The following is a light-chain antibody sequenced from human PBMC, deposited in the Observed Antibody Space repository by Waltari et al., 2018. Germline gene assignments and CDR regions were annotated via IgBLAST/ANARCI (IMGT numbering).Light chain of an antibody. Sequence: QSALTQPRSVSGSPGRSVTISCPGTGRAVGDYTYVSWYQQHPGKAPKLVIYDVTKRPSGVPDRFSGSRSGNSASLTISGLQAEDEADYYCCSYAGTWVFGGGTKLTVL. CDR2: DVT. J-gene: IGLJ3*02. CDR1: GRAVGDYTY. CDR3: CSYAGTWV. V-gene: IGLV2-11*01.